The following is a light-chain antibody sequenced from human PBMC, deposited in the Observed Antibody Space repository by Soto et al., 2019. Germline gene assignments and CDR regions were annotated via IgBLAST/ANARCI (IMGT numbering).Light chain of an antibody. V-gene: IGKV3-20*01. J-gene: IGKJ4*01. CDR1: QSVSSSY. Sequence: EIVLTQSPGTLSLSPGKRATLSCRASQSVSSSYLAWYQQKPGQAPRLLIYHASTRVTGMPDRFSGSGSGTDFTLTTSSLQSEDVAVYYCQQYYDWPPLTFGGGTKVDIK. CDR2: HAS. CDR3: QQYYDWPPLT.